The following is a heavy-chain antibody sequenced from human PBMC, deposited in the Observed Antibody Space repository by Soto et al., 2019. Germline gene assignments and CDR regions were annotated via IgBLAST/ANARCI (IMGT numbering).Heavy chain of an antibody. Sequence: SVKVSCKASGGTFSSYAISWVRQAPGQGLEWMGGIIPIFGTANYAQKFQGRVTITADESTSTAYMELSSLRSEDTAVYYCPRGENAGIAVADNALNSCDQGTRVTASS. CDR3: PRGENAGIAVADNALNS. CDR1: GGTFSSYA. CDR2: IIPIFGTA. D-gene: IGHD6-19*01. J-gene: IGHJ3*02. V-gene: IGHV1-69*13.